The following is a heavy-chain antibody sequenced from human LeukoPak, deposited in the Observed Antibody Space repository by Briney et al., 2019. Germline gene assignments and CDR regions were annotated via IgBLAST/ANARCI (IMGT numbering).Heavy chain of an antibody. D-gene: IGHD6-13*01. CDR2: ISSSSSYI. J-gene: IGHJ6*03. CDR1: GFTFSSYS. V-gene: IGHV3-21*01. CDR3: ARDGLVVAAAGTYSYYYMDV. Sequence: PGGSLRLSCAASGFTFSSYSMNWVRQAPGKGLEWVSSISSSSSYIYYAHSVKGRFTISRDNAKTSLYLQMHSLRAEDTAVYYCARDGLVVAAAGTYSYYYMDVWGKGTTVTVSS.